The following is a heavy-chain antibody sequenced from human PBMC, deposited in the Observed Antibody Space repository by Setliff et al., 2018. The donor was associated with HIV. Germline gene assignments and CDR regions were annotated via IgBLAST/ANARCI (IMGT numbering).Heavy chain of an antibody. Sequence: ASVKVSCKASGYTFTSYHMYWVRQAPGQGLEWMGWINPNSGGTNYAQKFQGWVTMTRDTSISTAYMELSRLRSDDTAVYYCARDPSYFDTSGYYSYFYFDFWGQGMLVTVSS. D-gene: IGHD3-22*01. V-gene: IGHV1-2*04. CDR2: INPNSGGT. CDR1: GYTFTSYH. J-gene: IGHJ4*02. CDR3: ARDPSYFDTSGYYSYFYFDF.